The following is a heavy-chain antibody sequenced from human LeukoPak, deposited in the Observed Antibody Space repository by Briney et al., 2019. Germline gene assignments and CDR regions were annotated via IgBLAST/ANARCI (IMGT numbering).Heavy chain of an antibody. CDR3: ARGGGSFENWFDP. CDR2: IYYSGST. Sequence: PSETLSLTCTVSGGSTYNHYWSWIRQPPGKGLEWIAYIYYSGSTNYNPSLKSRVTISVDTSKNQFSLKLSSVTAADTAVYYCARGGGSFENWFDPWGQGTLVTVSS. V-gene: IGHV4-59*11. J-gene: IGHJ5*02. D-gene: IGHD1-26*01. CDR1: GGSTYNHY.